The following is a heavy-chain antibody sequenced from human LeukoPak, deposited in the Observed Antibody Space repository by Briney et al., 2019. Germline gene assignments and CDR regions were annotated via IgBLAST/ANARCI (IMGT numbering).Heavy chain of an antibody. CDR1: GFTFTIFG. CDR3: ARVYLERLTAGYFDH. J-gene: IGHJ4*02. CDR2: ISDDGRHN. D-gene: IGHD2-8*01. Sequence: GGSLRLSWAASGFTFTIFGLNWVRQAPGKGLEWVAVISDDGRHNYYADSVKGRFTISRDNSKSTLYLQMNSLRDDDSAAYFCARVYLERLTAGYFDHWGQGTQVTVSP. V-gene: IGHV3-30*04.